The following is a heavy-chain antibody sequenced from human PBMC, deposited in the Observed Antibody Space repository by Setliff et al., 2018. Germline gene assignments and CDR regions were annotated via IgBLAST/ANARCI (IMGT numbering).Heavy chain of an antibody. CDR2: ISGYNGYT. J-gene: IGHJ4*02. CDR1: GYSFLSYG. V-gene: IGHV1-18*01. CDR3: TRGRGPRVVVAVPLDF. Sequence: ASVKVSCKASGYSFLSYGTSWVRQAPGQGLEWMGWISGYNGYTVYAQKFQGRVTMTTDTSTGTAYMELRTLSSDDTAVYYCTRGRGPRVVVAVPLDFWGQGTLVTVSS. D-gene: IGHD2-15*01.